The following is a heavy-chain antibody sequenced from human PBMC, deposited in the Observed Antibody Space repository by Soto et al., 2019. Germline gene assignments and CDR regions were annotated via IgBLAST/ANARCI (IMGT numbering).Heavy chain of an antibody. Sequence: VQLVESGGGVVQPGRSLRLSCAASGFTFSSYGMHWVRQAPGKGLEWVAVIWYDGSNKYYADSVKGRFTISRDNSKNTLYLQMNSLRAEDTAVYYCARMEWEPTYFDYWGQGTLVTVSS. CDR2: IWYDGSNK. V-gene: IGHV3-33*01. CDR1: GFTFSSYG. J-gene: IGHJ4*02. CDR3: ARMEWEPTYFDY. D-gene: IGHD1-26*01.